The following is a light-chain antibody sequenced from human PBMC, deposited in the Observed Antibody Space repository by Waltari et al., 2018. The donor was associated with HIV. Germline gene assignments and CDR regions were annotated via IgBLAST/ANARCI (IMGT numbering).Light chain of an antibody. Sequence: QSGLTQPPSASGPPGQRLSISCSGNNSNIGSNFVFWYRQIPGAAPTLLVYRNNQRPAGVGDRFSGSRSGASASLVISGLRVEDEADYYCASWDDGLRGHVFGSGTTVSV. CDR2: RNN. CDR3: ASWDDGLRGHV. V-gene: IGLV1-47*01. J-gene: IGLJ1*01. CDR1: NSNIGSNF.